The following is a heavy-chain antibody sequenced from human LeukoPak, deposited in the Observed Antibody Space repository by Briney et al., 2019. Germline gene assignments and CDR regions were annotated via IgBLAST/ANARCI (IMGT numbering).Heavy chain of an antibody. CDR3: ARARASGRSGFDY. V-gene: IGHV3-7*01. CDR1: GFTFSSNW. Sequence: PGGSLRLSCATSGFTFSSNWMSWVRHVPGRGLDWVANIKPDGSAQYYAASVKGRFTVSRDNAKNSVYLQMNSLRVEDTAVYYCARARASGRSGFDYWAREPWSPSPQ. J-gene: IGHJ4*02. CDR2: IKPDGSAQ. D-gene: IGHD2-15*01.